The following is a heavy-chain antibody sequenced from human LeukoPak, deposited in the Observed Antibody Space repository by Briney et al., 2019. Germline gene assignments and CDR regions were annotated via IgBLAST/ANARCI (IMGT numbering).Heavy chain of an antibody. D-gene: IGHD2-15*01. V-gene: IGHV3-7*01. CDR1: GFTFSSYW. Sequence: GGSLRLSCAASGFTFSSYWMSWVRQAPGKGLEWVANIKQDGSEKYYVDSVKGRFTISRDNAKNSLYLQMNSLRAEDTAVYYCARYCSGGSCYSGHAGFDPWGQGTLVTVSS. CDR3: ARYCSGGSCYSGHAGFDP. J-gene: IGHJ5*02. CDR2: IKQDGSEK.